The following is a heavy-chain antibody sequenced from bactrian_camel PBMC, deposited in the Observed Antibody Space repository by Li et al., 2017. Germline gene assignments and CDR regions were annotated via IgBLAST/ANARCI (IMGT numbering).Heavy chain of an antibody. CDR3: ATGLVPSD. V-gene: IGHV3-2*01. CDR1: GFTFSSYT. Sequence: HVQLVESGGGSVQTGGSLRLSCAASGFTFSSYTMSWVRQAPGKGLEWVSAFFANNGNTYYADSVKGRFTISKDNAKDTLYLQMNSLKSEDTALYYCATGLVPSDWGQGTQVTVS. CDR2: FFANNGNT. J-gene: IGHJ4*01.